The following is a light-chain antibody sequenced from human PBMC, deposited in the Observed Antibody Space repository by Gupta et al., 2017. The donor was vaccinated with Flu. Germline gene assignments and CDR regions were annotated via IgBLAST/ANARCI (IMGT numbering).Light chain of an antibody. V-gene: IGKV3-11*01. CDR1: QSVKNF. Sequence: IVLTQSPASLSLSPGERATLSCKASQSVKNFLAWYQQKPGQPPRLLIYDAFNRAAGIPARFSGSGFGTDFTLTISGLEPEDSAVYYCQQRSNWPPITFGQGTRLEIK. J-gene: IGKJ5*01. CDR3: QQRSNWPPIT. CDR2: DAF.